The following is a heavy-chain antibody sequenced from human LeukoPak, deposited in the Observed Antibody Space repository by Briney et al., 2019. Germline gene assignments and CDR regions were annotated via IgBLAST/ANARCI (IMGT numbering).Heavy chain of an antibody. CDR2: INPNSGGT. D-gene: IGHD5-24*01. J-gene: IGHJ5*02. CDR1: GYTFAGYY. V-gene: IGHV1-2*02. CDR3: ARDRPGWRYNWFDP. Sequence: ASVKVSCKASGYTFAGYYMHLVRQAPGQGLEWMGWINPNSGGTNYAQKFQGRVTMTRDTSISTAYMELSRLRSDDTAVYYCARDRPGWRYNWFDPWGQETLVPVSS.